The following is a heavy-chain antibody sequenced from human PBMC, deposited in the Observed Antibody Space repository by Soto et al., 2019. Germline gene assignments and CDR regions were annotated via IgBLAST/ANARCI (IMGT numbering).Heavy chain of an antibody. V-gene: IGHV3-9*01. CDR3: AKAVGSYGTFDY. D-gene: IGHD5-18*01. Sequence: GGSLRLSCAASGFTFDDYAMHWVRQAPGKGLEWVSRISWNSGSIGYADSVKGRFTISRDNAKNSLYLQMNSLRAEDTALYYCAKAVGSYGTFDYWGQGT. CDR2: ISWNSGSI. CDR1: GFTFDDYA. J-gene: IGHJ4*02.